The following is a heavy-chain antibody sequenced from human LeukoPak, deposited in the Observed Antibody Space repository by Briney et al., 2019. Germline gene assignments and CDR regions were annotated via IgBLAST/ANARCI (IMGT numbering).Heavy chain of an antibody. CDR1: GFTVSSDC. Sequence: QPGGSLRSSVAAPGFTVSSDCMSWVGQAPGKGRGWVSVTYRGGSTYYAASVEGRFTTSSNNSNNTLYLQMNSQSAEDTAVYYCARQVAVYSYYMDLWGKGTPVTVSS. J-gene: IGHJ6*03. V-gene: IGHV3-66*02. CDR2: TYRGGST. CDR3: ARQVAVYSYYMDL. D-gene: IGHD5-12*01.